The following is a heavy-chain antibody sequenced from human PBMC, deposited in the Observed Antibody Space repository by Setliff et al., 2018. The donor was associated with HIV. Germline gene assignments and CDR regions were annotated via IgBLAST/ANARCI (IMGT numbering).Heavy chain of an antibody. CDR2: INPSDGST. D-gene: IGHD6-13*01. V-gene: IGHV1-46*01. Sequence: ASVKVSCKASGDTFTNFYIHWVRQAPGQGLEWLGMINPSDGSTTYAQKFQGRVTITADESTATAYMELSSLRSEDTAVYYCARPGTYNNSWYRPYYYYMDVWGKGTTVTVSS. J-gene: IGHJ6*03. CDR1: GDTFTNFY. CDR3: ARPGTYNNSWYRPYYYYMDV.